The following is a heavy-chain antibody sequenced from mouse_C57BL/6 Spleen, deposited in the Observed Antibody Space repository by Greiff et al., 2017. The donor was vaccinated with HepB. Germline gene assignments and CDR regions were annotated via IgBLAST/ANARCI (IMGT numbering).Heavy chain of an antibody. CDR2: ISNGGGST. CDR1: GFTFSDYY. Sequence: EVKLQESGGGLVQPGGSLKLSCAASGFTFSDYYMYWVRQTPEKRLEWVAYISNGGGSTYYPDTVKGRFTISRDNAKNTLYLQMSRLKSEDTAMYYCARANLFSMDYWGQGTSVTVSS. D-gene: IGHD1-1*01. CDR3: ARANLFSMDY. J-gene: IGHJ4*01. V-gene: IGHV5-12*01.